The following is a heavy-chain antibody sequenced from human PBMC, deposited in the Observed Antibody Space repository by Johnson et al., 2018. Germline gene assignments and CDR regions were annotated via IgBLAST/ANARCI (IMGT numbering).Heavy chain of an antibody. Sequence: VQLVQSGGGLVQPGRSLRLSCAASGFTFDDYAMHWVRQAPGKGLEWVSGISWNSGSIGYADSVKGRFTISRDNAKNSLYRQMSSLRAEDTAWYYWAKGGWELLRTYFQHWGQGTLVTVSS. CDR3: AKGGWELLRTYFQH. J-gene: IGHJ1*01. D-gene: IGHD1-26*01. CDR1: GFTFDDYA. V-gene: IGHV3-9*01. CDR2: ISWNSGSI.